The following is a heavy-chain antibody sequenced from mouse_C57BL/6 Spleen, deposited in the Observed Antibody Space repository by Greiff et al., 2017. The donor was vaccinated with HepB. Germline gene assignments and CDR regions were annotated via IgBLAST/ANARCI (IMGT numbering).Heavy chain of an antibody. CDR2: IDPNSGGT. CDR1: GYTFTSYW. V-gene: IGHV1-62-3*01. D-gene: IGHD2-4*01. CDR3: ARGGLYYDYDGFYFDY. Sequence: VQLQQPGAELVKPGASVKLSCKASGYTFTSYWMHWVKQRPGRGLEWIGRIDPNSGGTKYNEKFKSKATLTVDTSSSTAYMQLSSLTSEDSAVYYCARGGLYYDYDGFYFDYWGQGTTLTVSS. J-gene: IGHJ2*01.